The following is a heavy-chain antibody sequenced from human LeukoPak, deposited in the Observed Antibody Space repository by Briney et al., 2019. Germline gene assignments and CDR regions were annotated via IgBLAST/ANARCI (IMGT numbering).Heavy chain of an antibody. V-gene: IGHV3-23*01. D-gene: IGHD1-1*01. CDR2: ISGSDGST. CDR1: GFTFISYA. CDR3: ARMPDFRTEFFY. Sequence: GRSPRLSCSPSGFTFISYAMGWVRPPPGNGLEWVSAISGSDGSTYYADSVKGRFTISRDNSKNTLYLQMSSLRAEDTAGYYCARMPDFRTEFFYGGQGTLVTVSS. J-gene: IGHJ4*02.